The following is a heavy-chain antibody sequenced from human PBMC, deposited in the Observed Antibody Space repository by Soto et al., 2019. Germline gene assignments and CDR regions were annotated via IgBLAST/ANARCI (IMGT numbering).Heavy chain of an antibody. CDR3: ARERHDYYDSSGYLDY. D-gene: IGHD3-22*01. V-gene: IGHV4-31*03. CDR1: GGSISSGGYY. Sequence: LSLTCTVSGGSISSGGYYWSWIRQHPGKGLEWIGYIYYSGSTYYSPSLKSRVTISVDTSKNQFSLKLSSVTAADTAVYYCARERHDYYDSSGYLDYWGQGTLVT. J-gene: IGHJ4*02. CDR2: IYYSGST.